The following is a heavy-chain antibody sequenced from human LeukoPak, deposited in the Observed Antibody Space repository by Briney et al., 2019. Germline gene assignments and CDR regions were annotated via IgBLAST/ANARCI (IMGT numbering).Heavy chain of an antibody. CDR1: GGTFSSYA. Sequence: GASVKVSCKASGGTFSSYAISWVRQAPGQGLEWMGRIIPIFGIANYAQKFQGRVTITADKSTSTAYMELSSLRSEDTAVYYCARDEGGRSRITIFGAGYYFDYWGQGTLVTVSS. V-gene: IGHV1-69*04. CDR2: IIPIFGIA. J-gene: IGHJ4*02. CDR3: ARDEGGRSRITIFGAGYYFDY. D-gene: IGHD3-3*01.